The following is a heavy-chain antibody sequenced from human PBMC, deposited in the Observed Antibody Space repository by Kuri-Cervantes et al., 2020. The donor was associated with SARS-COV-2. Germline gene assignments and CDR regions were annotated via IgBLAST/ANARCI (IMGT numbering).Heavy chain of an antibody. V-gene: IGHV3-30*18. D-gene: IGHD2-21*01. CDR3: AKDRAGVHDF. Sequence: GESLKISCVASGFTFSSHGMHWVRQAPGKGLEWVAVISSDGKNKKCMASGKGRFTISRDNSQNTLHLQMKSLRDEDTAIYYCAKDRAGVHDFWGQGTLVTVSS. CDR2: ISSDGKNK. CDR1: GFTFSSHG. J-gene: IGHJ4*02.